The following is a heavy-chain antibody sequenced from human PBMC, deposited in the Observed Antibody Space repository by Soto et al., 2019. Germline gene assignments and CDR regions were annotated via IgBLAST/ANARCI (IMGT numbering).Heavy chain of an antibody. V-gene: IGHV1-69*01. Sequence: QVQLVQSGAEVKKPGSSVKVSCKSSGGTFNNFAISWVRQAPGQGLEWMGGIIPIFGTAKYAQKFQGRVTITADESTSTAYMVLSSLRSQDTAVYYCARDLASDIVVVPFGNSYGMDVWGQGTTVTVSS. CDR3: ARDLASDIVVVPFGNSYGMDV. CDR1: GGTFNNFA. D-gene: IGHD2-2*01. CDR2: IIPIFGTA. J-gene: IGHJ6*02.